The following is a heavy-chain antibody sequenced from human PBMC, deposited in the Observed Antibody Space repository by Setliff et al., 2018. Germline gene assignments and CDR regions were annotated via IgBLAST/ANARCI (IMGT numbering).Heavy chain of an antibody. CDR1: GASFSNYY. Sequence: PSETLSLTCTVYGASFSNYYWSWIRQPPGKGLEWLGEVSHSGSTNYNPSLKSRVTMSVDTSRNQFSLNLTSVTAADTALYFCARDNPILGATDYWGQGALVTVSS. CDR2: VSHSGST. CDR3: ARDNPILGATDY. V-gene: IGHV4-34*01. D-gene: IGHD1-26*01. J-gene: IGHJ4*02.